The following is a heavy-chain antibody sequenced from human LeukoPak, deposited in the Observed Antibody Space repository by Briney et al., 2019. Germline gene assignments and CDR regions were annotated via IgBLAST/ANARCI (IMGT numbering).Heavy chain of an antibody. CDR1: RFTFSSSA. Sequence: RGGSLRLSCAASRFTFSSSAMSWVRQAPGKGLEWVSAICGSGGSKYSADSVRGGFTTSRVNSKNTLYLQMNSLRAEDTAVYYCAKDRVGYCSSTSCLWPVDYWGQGTLVTVSS. D-gene: IGHD2-2*01. J-gene: IGHJ4*02. CDR3: AKDRVGYCSSTSCLWPVDY. V-gene: IGHV3-23*01. CDR2: ICGSGGSK.